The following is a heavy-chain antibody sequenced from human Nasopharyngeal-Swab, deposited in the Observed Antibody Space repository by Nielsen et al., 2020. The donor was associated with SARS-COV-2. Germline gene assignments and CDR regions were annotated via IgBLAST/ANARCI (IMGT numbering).Heavy chain of an antibody. D-gene: IGHD4-17*01. CDR3: ASNNYGGGY. V-gene: IGHV3-7*01. J-gene: IGHJ4*02. Sequence: GESLKISCAASGFTFSSYWMSWVRQAPGKGLEWVANIKQDGSEKYYVDSVKGRFTISGDNAKNSLYLQMNSLRVEDTAVYNCASNNYGGGYWGQGTLVTVSS. CDR1: GFTFSSYW. CDR2: IKQDGSEK.